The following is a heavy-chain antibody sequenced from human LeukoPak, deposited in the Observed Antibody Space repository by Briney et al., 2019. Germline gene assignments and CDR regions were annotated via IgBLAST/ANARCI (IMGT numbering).Heavy chain of an antibody. CDR3: VKEASGSYFAEPFTPDS. D-gene: IGHD1-26*01. J-gene: IGHJ4*02. CDR2: ISSNGGST. V-gene: IGHV3-64D*09. CDR1: GFTYSSYT. Sequence: PGGSLRLSCSAAGFTYSSYTMHWVRQAPGKGLEYVSAISSNGGSTYYADSVKGRFTISRDNSKNTLYLQMSSLRAEDTAVYYCVKEASGSYFAEPFTPDSWGQGTLVTVSS.